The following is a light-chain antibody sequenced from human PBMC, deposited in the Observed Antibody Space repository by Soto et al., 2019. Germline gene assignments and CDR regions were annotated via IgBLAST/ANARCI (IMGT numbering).Light chain of an antibody. CDR3: SSYRTSSSPPFV. J-gene: IGLJ1*01. Sequence: QSALTQPASVSGSPGQSITISCTGTSRAFGGSNHVSWYQQHPGRAPKLLIYDVGNRPSGISDRFSGSKSGNTASLTISGLLTEDEADYFCSSYRTSSSPPFVFGTGPKLPVL. CDR1: SRAFGGSNH. V-gene: IGLV2-14*03. CDR2: DVG.